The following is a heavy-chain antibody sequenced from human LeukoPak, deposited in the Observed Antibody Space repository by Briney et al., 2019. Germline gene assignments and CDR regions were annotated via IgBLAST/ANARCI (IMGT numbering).Heavy chain of an antibody. CDR2: IYYSGST. D-gene: IGHD3-10*01. Sequence: SETLSLTCTVSGGSISSYYWNWIRQPPGKGLEWIGYIYYSGSTNYNPPLKSRVTISVDTSKNQFSLKLSSVTAADTAVYYCARSVYGSGSYYNFDYWGQGTLVTVSS. V-gene: IGHV4-59*01. CDR3: ARSVYGSGSYYNFDY. J-gene: IGHJ4*02. CDR1: GGSISSYY.